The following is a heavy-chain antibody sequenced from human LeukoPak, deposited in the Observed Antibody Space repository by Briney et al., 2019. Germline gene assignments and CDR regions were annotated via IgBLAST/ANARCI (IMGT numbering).Heavy chain of an antibody. J-gene: IGHJ4*02. CDR2: ISGSGGST. D-gene: IGHD6-13*01. Sequence: GGSLRLSCAASGFTFSSYAMSWVRQAPGKGLEWVSAISGSGGSTYYADSVKGRFTISRDNSKNMLYLQMNSLRAEDTAVYYCAKRDGYSSRSYFDYWGQGTQVTVSS. CDR1: GFTFSSYA. V-gene: IGHV3-23*01. CDR3: AKRDGYSSRSYFDY.